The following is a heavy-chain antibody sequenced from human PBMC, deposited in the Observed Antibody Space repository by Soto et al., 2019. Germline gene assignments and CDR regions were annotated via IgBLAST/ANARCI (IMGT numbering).Heavy chain of an antibody. Sequence: SETLSLTCAVHGGSFSGYYWDWIRQPPGKGLEWIGEVNHGGTSNYNPSLKSRAIISVDTSKNQFSLKLTSVTAEDTALYFCASSSFLGSGDLFKGWDVGGKGTTVPV. CDR1: GGSFSGYY. V-gene: IGHV4-34*01. CDR3: ASSSFLGSGDLFKGWDV. J-gene: IGHJ6*03. D-gene: IGHD3-10*01. CDR2: VNHGGTS.